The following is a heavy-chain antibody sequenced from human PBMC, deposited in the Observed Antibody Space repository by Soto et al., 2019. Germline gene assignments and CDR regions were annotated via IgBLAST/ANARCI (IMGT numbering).Heavy chain of an antibody. J-gene: IGHJ4*02. CDR1: GGSFSGYY. Sequence: SETLSLTCAVYGGSFSGYYWTWIRQPPGTGLEWIGYIYSSGGTSYNPSLKSRVTISVDTSKNQFSLKLTSVTAADTAVYYCARDGDGYNNWGQGTLVTVSS. CDR2: IYSSGGT. CDR3: ARDGDGYNN. V-gene: IGHV4-34*11. D-gene: IGHD5-12*01.